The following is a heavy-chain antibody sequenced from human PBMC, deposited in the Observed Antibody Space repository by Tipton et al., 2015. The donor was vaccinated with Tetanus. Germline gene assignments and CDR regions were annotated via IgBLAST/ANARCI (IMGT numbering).Heavy chain of an antibody. CDR1: GFILRNYA. V-gene: IGHV3-30*04. Sequence: SLRLSCEASGFILRNYAMHWVRQAPGTGLDWVAVISYDGSEKHYADSVKGRFSISRDNSKNTLYLQMNSLKPEDTAVYYCARELELRFSIYYYGMDVWGQGTTVTVSS. CDR3: ARELELRFSIYYYGMDV. CDR2: ISYDGSEK. D-gene: IGHD1-7*01. J-gene: IGHJ6*02.